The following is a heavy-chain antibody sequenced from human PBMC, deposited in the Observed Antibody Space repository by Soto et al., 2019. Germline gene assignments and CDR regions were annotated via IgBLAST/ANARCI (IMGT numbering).Heavy chain of an antibody. CDR1: GFTFSDYY. V-gene: IGHV3-9*01. D-gene: IGHD6-13*01. CDR2: INWNSGSK. J-gene: IGHJ1*01. CDR3: VKDESINWYSGHFRH. Sequence: PGGSLRLSCAASGFTFSDYYMSWIRQAPGKGLEWVSGINWNSGSKGYGDSVKGRFAIPRDNAKNSLHLQMNSLSAEDTAFYYCVKDESINWYSGHFRHWGQGTLVTVS.